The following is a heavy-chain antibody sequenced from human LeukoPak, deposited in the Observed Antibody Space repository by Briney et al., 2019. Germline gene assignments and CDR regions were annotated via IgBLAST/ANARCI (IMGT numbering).Heavy chain of an antibody. V-gene: IGHV4-59*01. CDR1: GGSITTYY. J-gene: IGHJ6*02. Sequence: SETLSLTCTVSGGSITTYYWTWIRQPPGKGLEWVGYINYSGSTNYNPSLKSRVTISVDTSKNQFSLKLSSVTVADTAVYYCARAQLNLLVDFGMDVWGQGTTVTVSS. CDR2: INYSGST. D-gene: IGHD1-1*01. CDR3: ARAQLNLLVDFGMDV.